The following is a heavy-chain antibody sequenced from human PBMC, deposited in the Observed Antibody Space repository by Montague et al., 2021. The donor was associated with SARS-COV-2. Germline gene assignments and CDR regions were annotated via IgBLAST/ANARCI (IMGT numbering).Heavy chain of an antibody. CDR1: GGSITNNIYY. Sequence: SETLSLTCTVPGGSITNNIYYWAWIRQPPGKGLEWIGNIYYTGNTYYNPSLKSRVTISVVTSKNHFTLKLSSVTAAETAVYYCARLKRYLDCSGSPSAFDFWGQGTKVTVSS. D-gene: IGHD2-15*01. V-gene: IGHV4-39*02. CDR3: ARLKRYLDCSGSPSAFDF. J-gene: IGHJ3*01. CDR2: IYYTGNT.